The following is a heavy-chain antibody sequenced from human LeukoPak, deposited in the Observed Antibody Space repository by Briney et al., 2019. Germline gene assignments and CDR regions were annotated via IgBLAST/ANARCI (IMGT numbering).Heavy chain of an antibody. J-gene: IGHJ5*02. Sequence: EASVKVSCKSSGYSFTSYSMHWVRQAPGQGLEWMGIINPTDGSASYAQKFQGRVTMTRDMSTGTVYMDLRSLRSDDRAVYFCARGHGSGSTNWFDPWGQGTLVTVSS. V-gene: IGHV1-46*01. D-gene: IGHD3-10*01. CDR2: INPTDGSA. CDR3: ARGHGSGSTNWFDP. CDR1: GYSFTSYS.